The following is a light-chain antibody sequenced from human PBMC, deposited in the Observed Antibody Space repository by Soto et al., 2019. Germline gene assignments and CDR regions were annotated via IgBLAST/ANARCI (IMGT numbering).Light chain of an antibody. J-gene: IGKJ5*01. Sequence: IVLTQSPATLSLPPGERATLSCRASQSVSRYLAWYQQKPGQAPRLLIYDASNRATGIPARFSGSGSGTDFTLTISSLEPEDFAVYYCQQRSNWPPITFGQGTRLEIK. CDR3: QQRSNWPPIT. CDR2: DAS. CDR1: QSVSRY. V-gene: IGKV3-11*01.